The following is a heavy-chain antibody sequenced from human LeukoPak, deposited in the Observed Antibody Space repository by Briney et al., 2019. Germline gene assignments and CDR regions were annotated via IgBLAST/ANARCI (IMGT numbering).Heavy chain of an antibody. V-gene: IGHV3-23*01. J-gene: IGHJ4*02. Sequence: GGSLRLSCSASGFTFSAYGMNWVRQAPGKGLEWVSAISGSGGSTYYADSVKGRFTISRDNSKNTLYLQMNSLRAEDTAVYYCAKVSYGSGSYSNFDYWGQGTLVTVSS. CDR3: AKVSYGSGSYSNFDY. CDR1: GFTFSAYG. D-gene: IGHD3-10*01. CDR2: ISGSGGST.